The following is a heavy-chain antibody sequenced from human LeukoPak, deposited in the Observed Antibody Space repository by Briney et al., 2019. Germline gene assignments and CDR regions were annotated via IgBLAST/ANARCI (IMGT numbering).Heavy chain of an antibody. D-gene: IGHD2-15*01. Sequence: GGSLRLSCAASGFTFSSYGMHWVRQAPGKGLEWVAVISYDGSNKYYADSVKGRFTISRDNSKNTLYLQMNSLRAEDTAVYYCAKAEYCSGGSCYEYYFDYWGQGTLVTVSS. V-gene: IGHV3-30*18. J-gene: IGHJ4*02. CDR3: AKAEYCSGGSCYEYYFDY. CDR2: ISYDGSNK. CDR1: GFTFSSYG.